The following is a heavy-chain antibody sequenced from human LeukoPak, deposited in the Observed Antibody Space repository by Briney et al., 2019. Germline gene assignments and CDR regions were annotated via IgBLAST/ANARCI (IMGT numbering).Heavy chain of an antibody. CDR3: ECDRQWLVDYWG. Sequence: ETLSLTCTVSGVSISNYYWSWIRQPAGKGLEWIGRVYVSGSTNLNPALQSRVTMSVHTSKNQSSLKLTSENAANTAVYYCECDRQWLVDYWGWGTVTTVTV. J-gene: IGHJ6*03. CDR1: GVSISNYY. D-gene: IGHD6-19*01. CDR2: VYVSGST. V-gene: IGHV4-4*07.